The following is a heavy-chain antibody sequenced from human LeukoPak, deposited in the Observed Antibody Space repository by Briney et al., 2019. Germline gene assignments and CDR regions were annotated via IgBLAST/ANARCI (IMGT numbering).Heavy chain of an antibody. D-gene: IGHD3-10*01. V-gene: IGHV3-9*01. J-gene: IGHJ4*02. Sequence: PGRSLRLSCAASGFTFDDYAMHWVRQAPGKGLEWVSGISWNSGSIGYADSVKGRFTISRDNAKNSLHLQLNSLRAEDTALYYCAKAGGAGNYYRNPFEFWGQGTLVTVSS. CDR2: ISWNSGSI. CDR1: GFTFDDYA. CDR3: AKAGGAGNYYRNPFEF.